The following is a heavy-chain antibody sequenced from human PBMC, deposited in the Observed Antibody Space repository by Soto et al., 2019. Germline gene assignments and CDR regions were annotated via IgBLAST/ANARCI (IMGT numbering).Heavy chain of an antibody. J-gene: IGHJ5*02. D-gene: IGHD2-2*01. V-gene: IGHV1-18*01. CDR3: AREASVLIPAAQPSRFDP. CDR1: GDSFMKYG. CDR2: ISPYSGYT. Sequence: AAVKVSCKGFGDSFMKYGINWVRQAPGQGLEWVGWISPYSGYTHSAQKFHGRLTLTTDTAAGTAYMELRILRSADTALYYCAREASVLIPAAQPSRFDPWGQGTLVTVSS.